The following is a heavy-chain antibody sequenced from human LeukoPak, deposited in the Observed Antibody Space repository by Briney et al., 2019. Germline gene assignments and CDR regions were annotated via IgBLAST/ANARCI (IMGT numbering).Heavy chain of an antibody. J-gene: IGHJ4*02. Sequence: SETLSLTCTVSGGSINTYYWSWIRQPPGKGLEWIGYIFYSGSTSYRSSLQSRVTMSVDTFNNQFSLKLTSVTAADTAVYFCARHRSAYSECDSWGQGTLVTVSS. D-gene: IGHD2-21*01. V-gene: IGHV4-59*08. CDR1: GGSINTYY. CDR2: IFYSGST. CDR3: ARHRSAYSECDS.